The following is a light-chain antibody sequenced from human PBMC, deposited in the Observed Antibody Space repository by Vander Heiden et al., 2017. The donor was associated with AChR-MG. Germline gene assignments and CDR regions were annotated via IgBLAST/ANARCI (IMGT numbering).Light chain of an antibody. CDR2: SDN. CDR1: RSNIGGNT. J-gene: IGLJ3*02. Sequence: QSVLTQPPSASGTPGQRVYISCSGTRSNIGGNTVSWFQQLPGTAPKLLIHSDNQRPSGVPDRFSGSKSGASASLAISGLRSEDEADYSCATWDDSLGGWVFGVGTKLTVL. CDR3: ATWDDSLGGWV. V-gene: IGLV1-44*01.